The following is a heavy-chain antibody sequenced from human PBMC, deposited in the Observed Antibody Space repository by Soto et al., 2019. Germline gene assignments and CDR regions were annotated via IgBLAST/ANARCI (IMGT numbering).Heavy chain of an antibody. V-gene: IGHV4-31*03. CDR1: GGSISSGGYY. D-gene: IGHD6-19*01. Sequence: SETLSLTCTVSGGSISSGGYYWSWIRQHPGKGLEWIGYIYYSGSTYYNPSLKSRVTISVDTSKNQFSLKLSSVTAADAAVYYCAKGIAVAVPFDYWGQGTLVTVSS. J-gene: IGHJ4*02. CDR2: IYYSGST. CDR3: AKGIAVAVPFDY.